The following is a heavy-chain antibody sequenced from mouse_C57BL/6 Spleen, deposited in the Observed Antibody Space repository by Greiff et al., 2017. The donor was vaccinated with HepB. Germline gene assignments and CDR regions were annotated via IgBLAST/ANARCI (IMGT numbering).Heavy chain of an antibody. J-gene: IGHJ1*03. CDR3: ARGYYYGSSHTRYFDV. V-gene: IGHV1-80*01. CDR2: IYPGDGDT. D-gene: IGHD1-1*01. CDR1: GYAFSSYW. Sequence: VQLQQSGAELVKPGASVKISCKASGYAFSSYWMNWVKQRPGKGLEWIGQIYPGDGDTNYNGKFKGKATLTADKSSSTAYMQLSSLTSEDSAVYFCARGYYYGSSHTRYFDVWGTGTTVTVSS.